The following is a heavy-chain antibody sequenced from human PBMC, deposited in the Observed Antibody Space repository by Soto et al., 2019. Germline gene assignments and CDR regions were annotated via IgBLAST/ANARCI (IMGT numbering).Heavy chain of an antibody. V-gene: IGHV3-7*01. CDR3: ARDQGRPRYYYMDV. D-gene: IGHD6-25*01. J-gene: IGHJ6*03. CDR2: IKQDGSEK. CDR1: GFTFSSYW. Sequence: EVRLVESGGGLVQPGGSLRLSCAASGFTFSSYWMSWVRQALGKGLVWVANIKQDGSEKYYVDSVKGRFTISRDNAKNSLYVQMNSLRAEDTAVYYCARDQGRPRYYYMDVWGKGTTVTVSS.